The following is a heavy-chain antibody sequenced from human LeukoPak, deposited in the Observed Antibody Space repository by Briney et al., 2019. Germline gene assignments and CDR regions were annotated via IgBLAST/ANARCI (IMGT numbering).Heavy chain of an antibody. D-gene: IGHD3-22*01. V-gene: IGHV1-18*01. CDR1: GYTFTSYG. CDR2: ISAYNGNT. J-gene: IGHJ4*02. Sequence: ASVKVSCKASGYTFTSYGISWVRQAPGQGLEWMGWISAYNGNTNYAQKLQGRVTTTTDTSTSTAYMELRSLRSDDTAVYYCATQNYYDSSGYYGHLGYWGQGTLVTVSS. CDR3: ATQNYYDSSGYYGHLGY.